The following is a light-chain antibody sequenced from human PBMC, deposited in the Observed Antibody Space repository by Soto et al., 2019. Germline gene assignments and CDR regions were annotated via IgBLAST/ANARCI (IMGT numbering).Light chain of an antibody. Sequence: QSALTQPASVSGSPGQSITISCTGTSSDVGGYIDVPWYQQHPGNAPKLMIYDVSNRPSGVSNRFSGSKSGNTAALTISGLQAEDEADYYCSSYTSSSTLDVFGGGTKLTVL. J-gene: IGLJ2*01. CDR2: DVS. CDR3: SSYTSSSTLDV. CDR1: SSDVGGYID. V-gene: IGLV2-14*01.